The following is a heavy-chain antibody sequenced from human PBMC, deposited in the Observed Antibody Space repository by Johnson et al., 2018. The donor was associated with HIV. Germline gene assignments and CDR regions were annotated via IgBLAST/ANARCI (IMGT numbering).Heavy chain of an antibody. V-gene: IGHV3-20*04. J-gene: IGHJ3*02. CDR3: AREGQEPPGQKDAFDI. Sequence: VQLVESGGGVVQPGRSLRLSCAASGFTFSSYAMHWVRQAPGKGLEWVSGINWNGGSTGYADSVKGRFTISRDNAKNSLYLQMNSLRAEDTALYYCAREGQEPPGQKDAFDIWGQGTMVTVSS. D-gene: IGHD1-14*01. CDR1: GFTFSSYA. CDR2: INWNGGST.